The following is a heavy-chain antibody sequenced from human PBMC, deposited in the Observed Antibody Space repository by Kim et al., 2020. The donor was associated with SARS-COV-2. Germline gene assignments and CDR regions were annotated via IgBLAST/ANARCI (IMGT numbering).Heavy chain of an antibody. CDR3: ARVPKGDYYGMDV. Sequence: GGSLRLSCAASGFTFSIHWMSWVRQAPGEGLEWVANIKQDGSEKSYVDSVKGRFTISRDNARNSLFLQMNSLKVEDTAVYYCARVPKGDYYGMDVWGQGTTVTVSS. CDR2: IKQDGSEK. J-gene: IGHJ6*02. CDR1: GFTFSIHW. V-gene: IGHV3-7*01.